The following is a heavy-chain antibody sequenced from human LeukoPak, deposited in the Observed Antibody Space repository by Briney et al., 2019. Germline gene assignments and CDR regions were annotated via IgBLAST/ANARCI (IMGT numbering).Heavy chain of an antibody. Sequence: GASVKVSCKASGYSFTTLSICWVRQAPGQGLEWIGWVSSSTGNPTYAQDFTGRFVFSVDTSVTTAYLQINNLKAEDTAVYYCARDARKDYWGQGTQVTVSS. CDR3: ARDARKDY. CDR1: GYSFTTLS. CDR2: VSSSTGNP. V-gene: IGHV7-4-1*02. J-gene: IGHJ4*02.